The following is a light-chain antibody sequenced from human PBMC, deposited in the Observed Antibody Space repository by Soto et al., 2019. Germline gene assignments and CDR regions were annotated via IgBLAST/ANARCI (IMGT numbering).Light chain of an antibody. J-gene: IGKJ3*01. CDR3: QQYDNWPFT. Sequence: EIVMTQSPATLSVSPGEGATLSCRASQSVSSKLAWYQQKPGQAPRLLIYGASTRATGIPARFSGSESGTEFALTLSSLQSEAFAVYYCQQYDNWPFTFGPGTKVDIK. CDR2: GAS. CDR1: QSVSSK. V-gene: IGKV3-15*01.